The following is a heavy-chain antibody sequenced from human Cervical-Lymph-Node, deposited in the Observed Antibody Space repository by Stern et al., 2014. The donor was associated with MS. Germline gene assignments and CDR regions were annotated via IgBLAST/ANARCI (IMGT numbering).Heavy chain of an antibody. Sequence: VQLVESGGGLVQPGGSLRLSCAASGFTFSDYYMDWVRQAPGKGLEWVARSRNKAKSYTTDYAASVKGRFTISRDDSKNSLFLQMNSLKTEDTAVYYCSRHTSSDYWGQGILVTVS. CDR3: SRHTSSDY. CDR2: SRNKAKSYTT. CDR1: GFTFSDYY. V-gene: IGHV3-72*01. D-gene: IGHD6-6*01. J-gene: IGHJ4*02.